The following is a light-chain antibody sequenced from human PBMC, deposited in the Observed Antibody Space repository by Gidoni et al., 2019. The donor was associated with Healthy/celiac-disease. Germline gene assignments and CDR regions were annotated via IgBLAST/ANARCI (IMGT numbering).Light chain of an antibody. CDR2: KDS. V-gene: IGLV3-25*03. CDR1: ALPKQY. Sequence: SYELTQPPSVAVYPGQTARITCTGDALPKQYSYWYQQKRGQAPVLVIYKDSERPSGIPERFSGSSSGTTVTLTISGVQAEDEDDYYCQSADSSGTYVVFGGGTKLTVL. J-gene: IGLJ2*01. CDR3: QSADSSGTYVV.